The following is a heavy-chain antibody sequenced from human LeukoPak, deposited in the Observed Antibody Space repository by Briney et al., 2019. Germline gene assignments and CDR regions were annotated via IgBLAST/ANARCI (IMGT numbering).Heavy chain of an antibody. J-gene: IGHJ5*02. D-gene: IGHD2-2*01. CDR3: ARVSYCSSTSCLVP. V-gene: IGHV1-2*02. CDR2: INPNSGGT. CDR1: GYTFTGCY. Sequence: ASVKVSCKASGYTFTGCYMHWVRQAPGQGLEWMGWINPNSGGTSYAQKFQGRVTMTRDTSISTAYMELSRLRSNDTAVYYCARVSYCSSTSCLVPWGQGTLVTVSS.